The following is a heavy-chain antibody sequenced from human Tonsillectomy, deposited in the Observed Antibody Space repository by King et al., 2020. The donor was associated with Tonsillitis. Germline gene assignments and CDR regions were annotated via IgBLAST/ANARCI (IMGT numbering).Heavy chain of an antibody. Sequence: VQLVESGGGLVKPGGSLRLSCAASGFTFSDYYMSWIRQAPGKGLEWVSYISSSSSYTNYAESVKGRFTISRDNAKNSLYLQMNSLRDVGTAVYYCARGLTNWGTSYWYFDLWGRGTLVTVSS. D-gene: IGHD7-27*01. J-gene: IGHJ2*01. V-gene: IGHV3-11*06. CDR2: ISSSSSYT. CDR3: ARGLTNWGTSYWYFDL. CDR1: GFTFSDYY.